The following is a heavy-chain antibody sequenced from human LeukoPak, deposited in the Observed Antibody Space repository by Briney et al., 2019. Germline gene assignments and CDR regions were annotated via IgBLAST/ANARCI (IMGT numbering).Heavy chain of an antibody. CDR1: GGSISSYY. D-gene: IGHD3-22*01. CDR3: ARMDYYDDSGLETYYFDY. CDR2: IYYSGST. V-gene: IGHV4-59*01. J-gene: IGHJ4*02. Sequence: SETLSLTCTVSGGSISSYYWSWIRQPPGKGLEWIGYIYYSGSTNYNPSLKSRVTISVDTSKNQFSLKLSSVTAVDTAVYYCARMDYYDDSGLETYYFDYWGQGTLVTVSS.